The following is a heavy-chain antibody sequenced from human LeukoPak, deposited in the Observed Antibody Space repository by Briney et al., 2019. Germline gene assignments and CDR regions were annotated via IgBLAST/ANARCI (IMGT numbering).Heavy chain of an antibody. J-gene: IGHJ6*02. CDR2: IYTSGST. CDR1: GGSISSYY. D-gene: IGHD4-17*01. CDR3: AREGGTTVTTLDYYYYYGMDV. Sequence: PSETLSLTCTVSGGSISSYYWSWIRQPAGKGLEWIGRIYTSGSTNYNPSLKSRVIMSVDTSKNQFSLKLSPVTAADTAVYYCAREGGTTVTTLDYYYYYGMDVWGQGTTVTVSS. V-gene: IGHV4-4*07.